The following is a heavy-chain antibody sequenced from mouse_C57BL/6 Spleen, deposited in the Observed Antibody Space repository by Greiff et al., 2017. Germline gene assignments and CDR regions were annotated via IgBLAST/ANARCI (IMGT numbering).Heavy chain of an antibody. J-gene: IGHJ2*01. Sequence: VMLVESGAELARPGASVKLSCKASGYTFTSYGISWVKQRTGQGLEWIGEIYPRSGNTYYNEKFKGKATLTADKSSSTAYMELRSLTSEDSAVYFCARGDYGSSSYYFDYWGQGTTLTVSS. CDR1: GYTFTSYG. CDR3: ARGDYGSSSYYFDY. CDR2: IYPRSGNT. D-gene: IGHD1-1*01. V-gene: IGHV1-81*01.